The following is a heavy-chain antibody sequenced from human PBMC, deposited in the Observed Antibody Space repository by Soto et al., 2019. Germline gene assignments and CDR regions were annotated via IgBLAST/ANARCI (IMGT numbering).Heavy chain of an antibody. Sequence: PSETLSLTCTFSCGSIISYYWSWIRQPPGKGLEWIGYIYYSGSTNYNPSLKSRVTISVDTSKNQFSLKLSSVTAADTAVYYCARSYYDYVWGSYRYYNWFDPWGQGTLVTVSS. D-gene: IGHD3-16*02. CDR3: ARSYYDYVWGSYRYYNWFDP. CDR2: IYYSGST. V-gene: IGHV4-59*01. J-gene: IGHJ5*02. CDR1: CGSIISYY.